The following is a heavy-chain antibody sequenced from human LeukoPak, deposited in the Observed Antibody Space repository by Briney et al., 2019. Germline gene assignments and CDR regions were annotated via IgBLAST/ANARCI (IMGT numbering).Heavy chain of an antibody. CDR2: MNPNSGNT. CDR3: ARWITMVRGVTNDAFDI. Sequence: ASVKVSCKASGYTFTSYDIHWVRQATGQGLEWMGWMNPNSGNTGYAQKFQGRVTMTRNTSTSTAYMELSSLRSEDTAVYYCARWITMVRGVTNDAFDIWGQGTMVTVSS. J-gene: IGHJ3*02. V-gene: IGHV1-8*01. CDR1: GYTFTSYD. D-gene: IGHD3-10*01.